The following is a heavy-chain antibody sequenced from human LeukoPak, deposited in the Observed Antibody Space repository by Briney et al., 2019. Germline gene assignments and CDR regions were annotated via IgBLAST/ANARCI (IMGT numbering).Heavy chain of an antibody. Sequence: PSETLSLTCAVSGGSISSGGYSWSCIRQPPGKGLEWIGYIYHSGSTYYNPSLKSRVTISVDRSKNQFSLKLSSVTAADTAVYYCARDRKNGDYGELDYWGQGTLVTVSS. V-gene: IGHV4-30-2*01. CDR3: ARDRKNGDYGELDY. D-gene: IGHD4-17*01. CDR1: GGSISSGGYS. CDR2: IYHSGST. J-gene: IGHJ4*02.